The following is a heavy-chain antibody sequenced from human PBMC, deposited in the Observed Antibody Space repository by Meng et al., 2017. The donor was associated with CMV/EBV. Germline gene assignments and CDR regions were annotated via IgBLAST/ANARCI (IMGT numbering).Heavy chain of an antibody. CDR1: GGSISSYY. D-gene: IGHD2-2*01. CDR3: ARDLMNCSSTSCANWFDP. CDR2: IYTSGST. Sequence: VQPQASGPGRVKPSETLSLTCTVSGGSISSYYWSWIRQPAGKGLEWIGRIYTSGSTNYNPSLKSRVTMSVDTSKNQFSLKLSSVTAADTAVYYCARDLMNCSSTSCANWFDPWGQGTLVTVSS. V-gene: IGHV4-4*07. J-gene: IGHJ5*02.